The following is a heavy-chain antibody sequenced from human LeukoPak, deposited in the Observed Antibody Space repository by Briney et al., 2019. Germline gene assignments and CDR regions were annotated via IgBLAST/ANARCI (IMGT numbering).Heavy chain of an antibody. Sequence: ASVKVSCKAPGYTFASYGISWVRQAPGQGLEWMGWINPYNGNTDYAQNFQGRVTMTTDTSTSTAYMELRSLRSDDTAVYYCAREIYGRFDYWGQGTLVT. V-gene: IGHV1-18*01. CDR2: INPYNGNT. CDR1: GYTFASYG. D-gene: IGHD4-17*01. J-gene: IGHJ4*02. CDR3: AREIYGRFDY.